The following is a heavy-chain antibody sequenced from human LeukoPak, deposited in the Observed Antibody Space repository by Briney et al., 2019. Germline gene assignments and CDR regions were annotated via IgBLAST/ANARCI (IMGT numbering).Heavy chain of an antibody. CDR1: GGSIYSLY. V-gene: IGHV4-59*08. Sequence: KPSETLSLTCTVSGGSIYSLYWGWIRQPPGKGLEWIGDIYYKGNTNYNPSLKSRVTISLDTSKNHLSLTLTSVVAADTAICYCMTRDTGWNSSDYWGQGILVTVSS. CDR3: MTRDTGWNSSDY. D-gene: IGHD6-19*01. J-gene: IGHJ4*02. CDR2: IYYKGNT.